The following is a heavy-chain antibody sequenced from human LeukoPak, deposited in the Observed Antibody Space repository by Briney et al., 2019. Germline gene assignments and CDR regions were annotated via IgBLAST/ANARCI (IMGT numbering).Heavy chain of an antibody. CDR2: ITSTSSYI. CDR1: GFTFSNYN. Sequence: PGGSLRLSCAASGFTFSNYNMNWVRQAPGKGLEWVSSITSTSSYIYYADSVKGRFTISRDNAKNSLYQQINSLRAEDTALYFCARDPYSGNYGNYYYYYMDVWGKGTTVTISS. V-gene: IGHV3-21*01. D-gene: IGHD1-26*01. J-gene: IGHJ6*03. CDR3: ARDPYSGNYGNYYYYYMDV.